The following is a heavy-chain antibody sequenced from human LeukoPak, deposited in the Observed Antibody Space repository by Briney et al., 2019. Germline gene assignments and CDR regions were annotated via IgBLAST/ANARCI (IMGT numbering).Heavy chain of an antibody. CDR1: GFNFCGYG. Sequence: GGSLRLSCAASGFNFCGYGMHWVRQAPGKGLEWVAFIRYDGSDKYYADSVRGRFTISRDNSKNTLYLQLSSLRVEDTAVYYCAPEYSSSLAIDYWGQGTLVTVSS. D-gene: IGHD6-6*01. V-gene: IGHV3-30*02. CDR2: IRYDGSDK. CDR3: APEYSSSLAIDY. J-gene: IGHJ4*02.